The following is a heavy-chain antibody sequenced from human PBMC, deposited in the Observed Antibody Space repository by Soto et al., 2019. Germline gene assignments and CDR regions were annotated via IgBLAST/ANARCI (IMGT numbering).Heavy chain of an antibody. V-gene: IGHV1-2*02. CDR2: INPNSGGT. CDR3: AREDGSSWYPRFDP. J-gene: IGHJ5*02. CDR1: GYTFTGYY. D-gene: IGHD6-13*01. Sequence: GASVKVSCKASGYTFTGYYMHWVRQAPGQGLEWMGWINPNSGGTNYAQKFQGRVTMTRDTSISTAYMELSRLRSDDTAVYYCAREDGSSWYPRFDPWGQGTLVTVSS.